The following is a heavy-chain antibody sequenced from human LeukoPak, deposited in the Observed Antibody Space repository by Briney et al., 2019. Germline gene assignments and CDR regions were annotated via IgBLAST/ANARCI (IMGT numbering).Heavy chain of an antibody. Sequence: ASVKVSCKASGYTFTGYYMHCVRQAPGQGLEWMGWINPNSGGTNYAQKFQGRVTMTRDTSISTAYMELSRLRSDDTAVYYCARGIVVVPAARDFDYWGQGTLVTVSS. V-gene: IGHV1-2*02. J-gene: IGHJ4*02. D-gene: IGHD2-2*01. CDR1: GYTFTGYY. CDR3: ARGIVVVPAARDFDY. CDR2: INPNSGGT.